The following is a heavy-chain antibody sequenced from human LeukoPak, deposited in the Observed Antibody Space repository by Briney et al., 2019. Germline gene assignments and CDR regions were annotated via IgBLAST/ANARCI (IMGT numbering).Heavy chain of an antibody. D-gene: IGHD6-13*01. V-gene: IGHV1-8*01. CDR3: ARLEAAAGTGFDS. J-gene: IGHJ5*01. CDR2: MNPNSGNT. CDR1: GYTFTSYD. Sequence: ASVKVSCKASGYTFTSYDIHWVRQATGQGLERMGWMNPNSGNTDFAQKFQGRVTMTRDTPISTVHMELSSLTSEDTAVYYCARLEAAAGTGFDSWGQGTLVTVSS.